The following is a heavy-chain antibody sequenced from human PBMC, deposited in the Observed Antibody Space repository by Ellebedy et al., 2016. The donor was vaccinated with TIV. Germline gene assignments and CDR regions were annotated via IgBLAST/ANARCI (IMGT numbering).Heavy chain of an antibody. Sequence: ASVKVSCKASGYTFTSYAMHWVRQAPGQRLEWMGWINAGNGNTKYSQKFQGRVTITRDTSASTAYMELSSLRSEDTAVYYCARDRGTLKRWLQSNWFDPWGQGTLVTVSS. V-gene: IGHV1-3*01. J-gene: IGHJ5*02. CDR2: INAGNGNT. CDR3: ARDRGTLKRWLQSNWFDP. D-gene: IGHD5-24*01. CDR1: GYTFTSYA.